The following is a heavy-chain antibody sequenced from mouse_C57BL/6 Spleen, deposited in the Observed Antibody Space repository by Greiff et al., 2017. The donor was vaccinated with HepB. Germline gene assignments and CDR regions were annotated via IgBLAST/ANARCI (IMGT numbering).Heavy chain of an antibody. J-gene: IGHJ4*01. Sequence: VQLQQSGAELVKPGASVKISCKASGYAFSSYWMNWVKQRPGKGLEWIGQIYPGDGDTNYNGKFKGKATLTADKSSSTAYMQLSSLTSEDSAVYFCASPSYYNYAMDYWGQGTSVTVSS. CDR1: GYAFSSYW. V-gene: IGHV1-80*01. CDR3: ASPSYYNYAMDY. CDR2: IYPGDGDT. D-gene: IGHD2-12*01.